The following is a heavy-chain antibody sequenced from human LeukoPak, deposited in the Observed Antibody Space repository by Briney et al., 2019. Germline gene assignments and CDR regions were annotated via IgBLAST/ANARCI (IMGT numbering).Heavy chain of an antibody. CDR2: IVVGSGNA. CDR1: GFTFTSSA. Sequence: GTSVKVSCKASGFTFTSSAVQWVRQARGQRLEWIGWIVVGSGNANYAQKFQERVTITRDMSTSTAYMELSSLRSEDTAVYYCARGPRSGDLSLGYWFDPWGQGTLVSVSS. V-gene: IGHV1-58*01. J-gene: IGHJ5*02. D-gene: IGHD3-10*02. CDR3: ARGPRSGDLSLGYWFDP.